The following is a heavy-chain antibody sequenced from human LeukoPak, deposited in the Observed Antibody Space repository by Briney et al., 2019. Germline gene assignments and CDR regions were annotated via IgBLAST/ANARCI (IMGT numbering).Heavy chain of an antibody. Sequence: SQTLSLTCAVSGGSISSGGYSWSWIRQPPGKGLEWIGYIYHSGSTYYNPSLKSRVTISVDRSKNQFSLKLSSVTAADTAVYYCARGRTLLRAFDIWGQGTMVTVSS. V-gene: IGHV4-30-2*01. J-gene: IGHJ3*02. CDR2: IYHSGST. CDR1: GGSISSGGYS. CDR3: ARGRTLLRAFDI. D-gene: IGHD3-16*01.